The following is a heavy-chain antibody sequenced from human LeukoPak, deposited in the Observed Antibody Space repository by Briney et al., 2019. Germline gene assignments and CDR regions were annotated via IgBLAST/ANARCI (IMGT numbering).Heavy chain of an antibody. CDR1: GFSFSDYN. CDR3: ARDPYSGNYGAYYYYYMDV. Sequence: TGGSLRLSCAASGFSFSDYNMNWVRQAPGKALEWVSSITSTGTYIFYGDSVKGRFTISRDNAKNSLYLQMNGLRAEDTAVYYCARDPYSGNYGAYYYYYMDVWGKGTTVTISS. J-gene: IGHJ6*03. CDR2: ITSTGTYI. D-gene: IGHD1-26*01. V-gene: IGHV3-21*01.